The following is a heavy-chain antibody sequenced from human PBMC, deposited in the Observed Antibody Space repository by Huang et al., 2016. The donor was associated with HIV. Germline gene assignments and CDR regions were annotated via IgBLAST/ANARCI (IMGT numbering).Heavy chain of an antibody. D-gene: IGHD1-26*01. Sequence: QVQLQESGPGLVKPSETLSRTCTVSGGSVSSGSYYWSWIRQPPGKGLEWSGYIYYSGRTNYTPSLKSRVTISVDTSKNQFSLKLSSVTAADTAVYYCAREAPGVGLTYWGQGTLVTVSS. CDR1: GGSVSSGSYY. J-gene: IGHJ4*02. CDR3: AREAPGVGLTY. V-gene: IGHV4-61*01. CDR2: IYYSGRT.